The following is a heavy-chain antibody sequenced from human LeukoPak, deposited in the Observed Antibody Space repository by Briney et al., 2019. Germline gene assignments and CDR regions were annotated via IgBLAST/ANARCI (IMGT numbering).Heavy chain of an antibody. CDR2: INPNSGGT. CDR3: ASGGYSSSWYEDPNWFDP. J-gene: IGHJ5*02. CDR1: GYTFTGYY. Sequence: ASVKVSCKASGYTFTGYYMHWVRQAPGQGLEWMGRINPNSGGTNYAQKFQGRVTITRDTSISTAYMELSRLRSDDTAVYYCASGGYSSSWYEDPNWFDPWGQGTLVTVSS. V-gene: IGHV1-2*06. D-gene: IGHD6-13*01.